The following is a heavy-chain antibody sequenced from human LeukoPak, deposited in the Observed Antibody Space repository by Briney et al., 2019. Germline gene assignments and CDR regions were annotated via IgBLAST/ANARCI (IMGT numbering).Heavy chain of an antibody. CDR2: FDPEDGET. Sequence: ASVKVSCKVSGYTLTEVSMHWVRQAPGKGLEWMGGFDPEDGETIYAQKFQGRVTMTEDTSTDTAYMELSSLRSEDTAVYYCATHGYSYGYEGWFDPWGQGTLVTVSS. CDR1: GYTLTEVS. D-gene: IGHD5-18*01. V-gene: IGHV1-24*01. J-gene: IGHJ5*02. CDR3: ATHGYSYGYEGWFDP.